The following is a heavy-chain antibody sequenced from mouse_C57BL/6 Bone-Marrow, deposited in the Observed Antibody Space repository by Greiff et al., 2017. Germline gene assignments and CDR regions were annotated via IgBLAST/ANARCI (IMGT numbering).Heavy chain of an antibody. CDR1: GYTFTSYW. CDR3: AREENYYGSSFYWYFDV. J-gene: IGHJ1*03. D-gene: IGHD1-1*01. CDR2: IDPSDSYT. Sequence: QVQLQQSGAELVKPGASVKLSCKASGYTFTSYWMQWVKQRPGQGLEWIGEIDPSDSYTNYNQKFKGKATLTVDTSSSTAYMQLSSLTSEDSAVDYCAREENYYGSSFYWYFDVWGTGTTVTVSS. V-gene: IGHV1-50*01.